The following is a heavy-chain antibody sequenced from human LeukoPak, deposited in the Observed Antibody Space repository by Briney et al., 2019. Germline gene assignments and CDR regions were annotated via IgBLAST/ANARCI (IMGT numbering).Heavy chain of an antibody. CDR2: ISSSGNT. Sequence: SETLSLTCTVSGGSTSVYYWSWIRQSAGKGLEWIGRISSSGNTNYNPSLKSRVTMSVDTSKNQISLKVTSVTAADTGMYYCASAGSYWYYFDYWGQGTLVTVSP. V-gene: IGHV4-4*07. CDR3: ASAGSYWYYFDY. CDR1: GGSTSVYY. D-gene: IGHD1-26*01. J-gene: IGHJ4*02.